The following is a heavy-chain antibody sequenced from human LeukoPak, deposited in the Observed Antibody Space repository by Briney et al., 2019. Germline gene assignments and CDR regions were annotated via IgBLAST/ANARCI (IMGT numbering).Heavy chain of an antibody. J-gene: IGHJ4*02. V-gene: IGHV3-73*01. CDR3: TSPGIAVAGTRRVDY. D-gene: IGHD6-19*01. CDR1: GFTFSGSA. Sequence: GGSLRLSCAASGFTFSGSAMHWVRQASGKGLEWVGRIRSKANSYATAYAASVKGRFTISRDDSKNTAYLQMNSLKTEDTAVYYCTSPGIAVAGTRRVDYWGQGTLVTVSS. CDR2: IRSKANSYAT.